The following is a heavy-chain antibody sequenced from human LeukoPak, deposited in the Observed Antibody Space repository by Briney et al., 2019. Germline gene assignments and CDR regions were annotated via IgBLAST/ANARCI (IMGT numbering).Heavy chain of an antibody. Sequence: SQTLSLTCTVSGGSISSGSYYWSWIRQPAGKGLEWIGRIYTSGSTHYNPSLKSRVTISVDTSKNQFSLKLSSVTAADTAVYYCARVGIAAAPGVWFDPWGQGTLVTVSS. CDR1: GGSISSGSYY. V-gene: IGHV4-61*02. D-gene: IGHD6-13*01. CDR2: IYTSGST. J-gene: IGHJ5*02. CDR3: ARVGIAAAPGVWFDP.